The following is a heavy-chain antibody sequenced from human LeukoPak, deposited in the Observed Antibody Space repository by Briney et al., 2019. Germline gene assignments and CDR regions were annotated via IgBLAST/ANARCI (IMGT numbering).Heavy chain of an antibody. Sequence: GGSLRLSCAASGFTFSSYNMNWVRQAPGKGLEWVSYISISNSSIYYADSVKGRFTISRDNAKNSLYLQMNSLRADDTAVYYCAREPTYTSSWYSTCDSWGQGTLVTVSS. J-gene: IGHJ5*01. CDR2: ISISNSSI. D-gene: IGHD6-13*01. CDR3: AREPTYTSSWYSTCDS. V-gene: IGHV3-48*01. CDR1: GFTFSSYN.